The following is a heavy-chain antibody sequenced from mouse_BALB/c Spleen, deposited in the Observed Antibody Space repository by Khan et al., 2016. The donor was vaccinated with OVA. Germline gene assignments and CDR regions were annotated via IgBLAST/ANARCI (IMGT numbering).Heavy chain of an antibody. J-gene: IGHJ2*01. CDR3: ATSYYDGYYVDY. CDR1: GFTFSSYG. V-gene: IGHV5-17*02. Sequence: EVELVESGGGLVQPGGSRKLSCAASGFTFSSYGMHWVRQAPEKGLEWVAYISGDSSTIYYTDTVKGRFTISRDNPKNTLSLQMTSLMSEDTAMYYCATSYYDGYYVDYWGPGTTLTVSS. CDR2: ISGDSSTI. D-gene: IGHD1-1*01.